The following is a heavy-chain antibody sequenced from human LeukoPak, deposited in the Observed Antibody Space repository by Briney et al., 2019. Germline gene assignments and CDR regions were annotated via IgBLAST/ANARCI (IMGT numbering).Heavy chain of an antibody. J-gene: IGHJ4*02. CDR2: IYYSGST. Sequence: SETLSLTCTVSGGSISSYYWGWIRQPPGKGLEWIGSIYYSGSTYYNPSLKSRVTISVDTSKNQFSLKLSSVTAADTAVYYCARSLLKYYYDSSGYGDYWGQGTLVTVSS. CDR3: ARSLLKYYYDSSGYGDY. CDR1: GGSISSYY. D-gene: IGHD3-22*01. V-gene: IGHV4-39*01.